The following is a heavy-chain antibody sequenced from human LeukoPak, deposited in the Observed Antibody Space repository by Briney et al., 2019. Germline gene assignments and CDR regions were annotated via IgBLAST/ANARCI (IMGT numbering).Heavy chain of an antibody. CDR3: AKADNYDSSGSFDY. Sequence: GGSLRLSCAASGFSVSSNYMSWVRQAPGRGLECVSMISSGGGTNYADSVKGRFTISRDNSRNTLYLQMNSLRAEDTAVYYCAKADNYDSSGSFDYWGQGTLVTVSS. CDR1: GFSVSSNY. V-gene: IGHV3-53*01. J-gene: IGHJ4*02. CDR2: ISSGGGT. D-gene: IGHD3-22*01.